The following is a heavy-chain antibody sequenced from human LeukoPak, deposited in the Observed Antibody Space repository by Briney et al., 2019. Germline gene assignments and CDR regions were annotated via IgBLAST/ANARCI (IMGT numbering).Heavy chain of an antibody. CDR2: IYTSGSI. Sequence: PSETLSLTCTVSGGSISSYYWSWIRQPAGKGLEWIGRIYTSGSITYNPSLKSRVSMSVDTSKNQFSLKVSSVTAADTAVYYCARNARYNWFDPWGQGTLVTVSS. CDR1: GGSISSYY. CDR3: ARNARYNWFDP. V-gene: IGHV4-4*07. J-gene: IGHJ5*02.